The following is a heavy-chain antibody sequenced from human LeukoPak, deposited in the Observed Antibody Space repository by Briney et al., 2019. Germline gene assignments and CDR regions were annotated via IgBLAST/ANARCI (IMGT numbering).Heavy chain of an antibody. Sequence: SETLSLTCTVYGASFSGYYWSWIRQSPGKGLEWIGDVAHTGTTNYNPSLNSRVTVSVDTSKNQFSLKLNSVTAADTAVYYCARESTVTTLDWFDPWGQGTLVTVSS. CDR1: GASFSGYY. CDR3: ARESTVTTLDWFDP. D-gene: IGHD4-17*01. J-gene: IGHJ5*02. V-gene: IGHV4-34*01. CDR2: VAHTGTT.